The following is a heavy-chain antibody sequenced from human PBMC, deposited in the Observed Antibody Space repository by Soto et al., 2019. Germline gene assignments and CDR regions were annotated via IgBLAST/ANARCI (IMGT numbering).Heavy chain of an antibody. D-gene: IGHD1-26*01. CDR1: GFTFSGYS. J-gene: IGHJ6*02. Sequence: EVQLVESGGGLVQPGGSLRLSCAASGFTFSGYSMNWVRQAPGKGLEWVAYISTSSGTIYYADSVKGRFTISRDNAKNSLYLQMTSRRAEDTAVYYGASQVRAGSYPTYNYYGMDVWGQGTTVTVTS. CDR2: ISTSSGTI. CDR3: ASQVRAGSYPTYNYYGMDV. V-gene: IGHV3-48*01.